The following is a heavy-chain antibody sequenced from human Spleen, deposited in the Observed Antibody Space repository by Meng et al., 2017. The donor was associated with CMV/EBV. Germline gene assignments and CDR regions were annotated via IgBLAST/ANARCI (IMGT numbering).Heavy chain of an antibody. D-gene: IGHD2-8*01. CDR3: AKDRGLVYYFTH. Sequence: GESLKISCAASGFTFRRYAMCWVRQAPGKGLEWVSGISGSGASTYYADSVKGRFTISRDNSKNTLYVQMNSLRAEDTAVYYCAKDRGLVYYFTHWGQGTLVTVSS. CDR1: GFTFRRYA. V-gene: IGHV3-23*01. J-gene: IGHJ4*02. CDR2: ISGSGAST.